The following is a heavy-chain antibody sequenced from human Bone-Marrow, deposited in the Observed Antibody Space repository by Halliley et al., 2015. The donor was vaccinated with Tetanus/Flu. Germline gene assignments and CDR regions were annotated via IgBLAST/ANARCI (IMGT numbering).Heavy chain of an antibody. CDR2: IYYRGVT. J-gene: IGHJ4*01. Sequence: TLSLTCAVSGGSVSSSGFYCAWIRQTPGKGLEWIGSIYYRGVTYYNPSLTGRVTISVDTSKNHFSLRLSAVTAADTAVYYCARDPLYSSSAIDYWGHGTLVTVSS. CDR3: ARDPLYSSSAIDY. D-gene: IGHD2-15*01. CDR1: GGSVSSSGFY. V-gene: IGHV4-39*02.